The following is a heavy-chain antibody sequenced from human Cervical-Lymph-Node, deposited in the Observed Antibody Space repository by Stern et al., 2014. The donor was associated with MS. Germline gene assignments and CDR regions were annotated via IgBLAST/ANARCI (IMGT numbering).Heavy chain of an antibody. CDR3: ARLYYGSGTDNWFDP. J-gene: IGHJ5*02. D-gene: IGHD3-10*01. CDR1: RFTFSSYA. Sequence: EVQLVESGGGLVQPGGSLRLSCAASRFTFSSYAMSWVRQAPGKGLEWVSTINISGGPTYHADSVKGRFTISRDNSKNTLYLQMNSLRAEDTAVYYCARLYYGSGTDNWFDPWGQGTLVTVSS. V-gene: IGHV3-23*04. CDR2: INISGGPT.